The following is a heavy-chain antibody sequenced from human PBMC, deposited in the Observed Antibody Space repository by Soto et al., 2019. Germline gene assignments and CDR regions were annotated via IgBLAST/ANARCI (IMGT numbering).Heavy chain of an antibody. J-gene: IGHJ5*01. Sequence: QVQLQESGPGLVKPAHTLSLTCTVSGGSISSGGYYWSWIRQHPGKGLEWIGYIYYSGSTYYNPSLKSRVTISVDTSKNQFSLKLSSVTAADTPVYYCAREKHGYRDPTEGRMENWFDSWGQGTLVTVSS. CDR2: IYYSGST. V-gene: IGHV4-31*03. CDR3: AREKHGYRDPTEGRMENWFDS. D-gene: IGHD5-12*01. CDR1: GGSISSGGYY.